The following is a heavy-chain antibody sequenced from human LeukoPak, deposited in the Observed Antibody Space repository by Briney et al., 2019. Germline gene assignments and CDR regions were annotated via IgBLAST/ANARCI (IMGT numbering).Heavy chain of an antibody. Sequence: SETLSLTCTVSGGSISSSSYSWGWIRQPPGKGLEWIGSIYYSGSTYYNPSLKSRVTISVDTSKNQFSLKLSSVTAADTAVYYCGGGYDSSGYYSLFDYWGQGTLVTVSS. CDR3: GGGYDSSGYYSLFDY. D-gene: IGHD3-22*01. J-gene: IGHJ4*02. CDR2: IYYSGST. V-gene: IGHV4-39*01. CDR1: GGSISSSSYS.